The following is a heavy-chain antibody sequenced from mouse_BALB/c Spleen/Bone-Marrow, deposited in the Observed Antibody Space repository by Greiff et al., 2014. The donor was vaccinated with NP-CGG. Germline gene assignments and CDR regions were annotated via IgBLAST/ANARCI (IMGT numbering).Heavy chain of an antibody. D-gene: IGHD5-1*01. V-gene: IGHV7-3*02. CDR2: IRNKPNGYTT. CDR1: GFTFTDYF. Sequence: EVMLVESGGGLVQPGGSLRLSCTPSGFTFTDYFMTWVRQPPGKALEWLGFIRNKPNGYTTEYNPSVKGRFTISRDNSQGILYLQMNTLRAEDSAIYYCARDYSGYFDFWGQGTTLTVSS. J-gene: IGHJ2*01. CDR3: ARDYSGYFDF.